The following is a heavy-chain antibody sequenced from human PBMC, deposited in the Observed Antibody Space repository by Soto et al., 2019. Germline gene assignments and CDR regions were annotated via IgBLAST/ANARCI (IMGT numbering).Heavy chain of an antibody. Sequence: PGGSLRLSCAASGFTFSSYGMHWVRQAPGKGLEWVAVIWYDGSNKYYADSVKGRFTISRDNSKNTLYLQMNSLRAEDTAVYYCARDYAPTVRLLDYWGQGTLVTVSS. D-gene: IGHD4-17*01. V-gene: IGHV3-33*01. CDR3: ARDYAPTVRLLDY. J-gene: IGHJ4*02. CDR2: IWYDGSNK. CDR1: GFTFSSYG.